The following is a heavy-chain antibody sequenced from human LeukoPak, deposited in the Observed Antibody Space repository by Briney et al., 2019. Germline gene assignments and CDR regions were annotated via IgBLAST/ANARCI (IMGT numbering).Heavy chain of an antibody. CDR2: IYYSGST. V-gene: IGHV4-39*07. Sequence: SETLSLTCTVAGYSISSSSYYWGWIRQPPGKGLEWIGSIYYSGSTYYNPSLKSRVTISVDTSKNQFSLKLSSVTAADTAVYYCAREGLDTAMVDYWGQGTLVTVSS. CDR3: AREGLDTAMVDY. CDR1: GYSISSSSYY. D-gene: IGHD5-18*01. J-gene: IGHJ4*02.